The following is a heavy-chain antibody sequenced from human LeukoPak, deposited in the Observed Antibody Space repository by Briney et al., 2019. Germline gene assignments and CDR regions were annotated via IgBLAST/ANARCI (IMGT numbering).Heavy chain of an antibody. Sequence: SVKVSCKASGGTFTGQAISWVRQAPGQGLEWMGGIVPVFGSGDYAQKFQGRLTITADESTSTVYMELRSLRSEDTAVYYCARDRVGATTWVFDYWGQGTLVTVSS. V-gene: IGHV1-69*13. CDR3: ARDRVGATTWVFDY. CDR2: IVPVFGSG. D-gene: IGHD1-26*01. J-gene: IGHJ4*02. CDR1: GGTFTGQA.